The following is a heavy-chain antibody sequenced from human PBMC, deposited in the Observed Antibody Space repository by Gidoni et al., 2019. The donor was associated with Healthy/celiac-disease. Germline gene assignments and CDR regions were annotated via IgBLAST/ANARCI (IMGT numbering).Heavy chain of an antibody. CDR2: IYYSGST. J-gene: IGHJ5*02. V-gene: IGHV4-30-4*01. CDR3: ARCLSGVFDP. D-gene: IGHD3-16*01. Sequence: QVQLQESGPGLVTPAQTLSLPCTVSDGSISSGDYYWSWIRQPPGKGREWIGSIYYSGSTYYNPSLKSRVTISVDTSKTQFSLKLSSVTAADTAVYYCARCLSGVFDPWGQGTLVTVSS. CDR1: DGSISSGDYY.